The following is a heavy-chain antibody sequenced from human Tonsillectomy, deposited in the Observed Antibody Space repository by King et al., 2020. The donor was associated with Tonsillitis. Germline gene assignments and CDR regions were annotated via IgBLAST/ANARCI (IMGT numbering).Heavy chain of an antibody. CDR1: GGSISGGGFY. CDR3: GGYEGGVFDP. Sequence: VQLQESGPGLVKPSQTLSLTCTVSGGSISGGGFYWSWIRQHPGKGLEWIGYIYNNEHTYYNPYLKSRLTISVDTSKNQFSLKANTVTAADTAAYYSGGYEGGVFDPWGQGTLVTVSS. D-gene: IGHD2-15*01. J-gene: IGHJ5*02. V-gene: IGHV4-31*03. CDR2: IYNNEHT.